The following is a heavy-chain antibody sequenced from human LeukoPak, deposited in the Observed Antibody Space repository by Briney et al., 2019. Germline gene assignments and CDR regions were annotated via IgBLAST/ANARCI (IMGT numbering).Heavy chain of an antibody. Sequence: SETLSLTCTVSGGSINNYYWNWIRQPPGKGLEWIGYINYSGSTNYNPSLKSRVTISVDTSKNQFSLKLSSVTAADTAVYYCARHRFDGGITFGGVIVDDAFDYWGQGTLVTVSS. D-gene: IGHD3-16*02. V-gene: IGHV4-59*08. J-gene: IGHJ4*02. CDR2: INYSGST. CDR1: GGSINNYY. CDR3: ARHRFDGGITFGGVIVDDAFDY.